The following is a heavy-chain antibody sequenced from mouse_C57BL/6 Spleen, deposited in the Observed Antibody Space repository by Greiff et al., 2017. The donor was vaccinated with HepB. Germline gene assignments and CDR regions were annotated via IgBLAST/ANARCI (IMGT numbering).Heavy chain of an antibody. V-gene: IGHV1-55*01. J-gene: IGHJ4*01. D-gene: IGHD2-3*01. CDR3: ARGYDGYYVNYAMDY. Sequence: QVQLQQPGAELVKPGASVKMSCKASGYTFTSYWITWVKQRPGQGLEWIGDIYPGSGSTNYNEKFKSKATLTVDTSSSTAYMQLSSLTSEDSAVYYCARGYDGYYVNYAMDYWGQGTSVTVSS. CDR1: GYTFTSYW. CDR2: IYPGSGST.